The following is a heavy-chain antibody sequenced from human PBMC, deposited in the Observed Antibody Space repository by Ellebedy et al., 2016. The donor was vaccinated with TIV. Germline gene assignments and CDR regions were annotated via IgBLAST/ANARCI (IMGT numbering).Heavy chain of an antibody. V-gene: IGHV3-7*04. CDR3: ARENWYNDY. Sequence: PGGSLRLSCAASGFTFTTFWMSWVRQAPGKGLEWVGNINQDGSEKCYGDSVKGRFTISRDNAKNSVYLQMNSPRAEDTAVYYCARENWYNDYWGQGTLVTVSS. CDR1: GFTFTTFW. J-gene: IGHJ4*02. D-gene: IGHD1/OR15-1a*01. CDR2: INQDGSEK.